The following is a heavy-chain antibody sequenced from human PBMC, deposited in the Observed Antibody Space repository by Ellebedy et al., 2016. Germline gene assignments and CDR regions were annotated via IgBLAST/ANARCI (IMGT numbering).Heavy chain of an antibody. J-gene: IGHJ4*02. Sequence: GESLKISXVGSGFTFSDYAMTWVRQAPGRGLEWVSGISGGGDTTFYADSVKGRFTISRGNSKSTLYLQMNSLRAEDTALYYCAKSGIWGQVEEYFFDHWGQGTLVAVSS. V-gene: IGHV3-23*01. D-gene: IGHD2-15*01. CDR2: ISGGGDTT. CDR1: GFTFSDYA. CDR3: AKSGIWGQVEEYFFDH.